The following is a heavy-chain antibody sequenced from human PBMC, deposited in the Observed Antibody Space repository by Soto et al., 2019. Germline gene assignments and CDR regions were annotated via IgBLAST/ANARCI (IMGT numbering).Heavy chain of an antibody. Sequence: QVQLLESGGDVIQPGGSLRLSCVASGFSFSTYGIHWVRQAPGKGLEWVALISHDGSNKQYAESVKGRFTISRDNAKNTVQLLMTSLGPGDAAIYYCAKDMVGYCNNVICHIFDLWGQGTQVTVPS. J-gene: IGHJ4*02. D-gene: IGHD2-8*01. V-gene: IGHV3-30*18. CDR1: GFSFSTYG. CDR2: ISHDGSNK. CDR3: AKDMVGYCNNVICHIFDL.